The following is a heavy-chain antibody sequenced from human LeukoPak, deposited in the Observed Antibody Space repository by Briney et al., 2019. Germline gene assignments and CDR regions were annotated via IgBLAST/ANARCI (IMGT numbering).Heavy chain of an antibody. J-gene: IGHJ4*02. D-gene: IGHD3-22*01. CDR2: IYYSGST. CDR1: GGSISSYY. Sequence: SETLSLTCTVSGGSISSYYWSWIRHPPGKGLEWIGYIYYSGSTNYNPSLKSRVTISVDTSKNQFSLKLSSVTAADTAVYYCARDFYYDSSGPYYFDYWGKGTLVTVSS. V-gene: IGHV4-59*01. CDR3: ARDFYYDSSGPYYFDY.